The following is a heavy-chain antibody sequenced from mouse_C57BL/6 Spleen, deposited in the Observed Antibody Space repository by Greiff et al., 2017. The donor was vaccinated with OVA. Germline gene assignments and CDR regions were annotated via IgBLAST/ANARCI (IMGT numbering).Heavy chain of an antibody. J-gene: IGHJ4*01. Sequence: QVQLQQPGAELVRPGSSVKLSCKASGYTFTSYWMHWVKQRPIQGLEWIGNIDPSDSETHYNQKFKDKATLTVDKSSSTAYMQLSSLTSEDSAVYYWARQGYGSRYAMDYWGQGTSVTVSS. CDR2: IDPSDSET. V-gene: IGHV1-52*01. CDR3: ARQGYGSRYAMDY. D-gene: IGHD1-1*01. CDR1: GYTFTSYW.